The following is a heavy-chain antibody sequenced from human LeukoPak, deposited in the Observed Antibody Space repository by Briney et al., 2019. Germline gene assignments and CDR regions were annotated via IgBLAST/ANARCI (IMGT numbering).Heavy chain of an antibody. CDR3: ARVDSSSYNWFDP. V-gene: IGHV3-7*01. J-gene: IGHJ5*02. D-gene: IGHD6-13*01. Sequence: GGSLRLSCAASGFTFSSYWMSWVRQAPGKRLEWVANIKQDGSEKYYVDSVKGRFTISRDNAKNSLYLQMNSLRAEDTAVYYCARVDSSSYNWFDPWGQGTLVTVSS. CDR2: IKQDGSEK. CDR1: GFTFSSYW.